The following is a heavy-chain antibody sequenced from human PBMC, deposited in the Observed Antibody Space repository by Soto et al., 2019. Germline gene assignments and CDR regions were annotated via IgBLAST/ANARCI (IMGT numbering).Heavy chain of an antibody. Sequence: ASVKVSCKASGYTFTSYAMHWVRQAPGQRLEWMGWINAGNGNTKYSQKFQGRVTITRDTSASTAYMELSSLRSEDTAVYYCARDGERAKATLLYYYYYGMDVWGQGTTVTVSS. V-gene: IGHV1-3*01. CDR2: INAGNGNT. CDR3: ARDGERAKATLLYYYYYGMDV. D-gene: IGHD1-26*01. CDR1: GYTFTSYA. J-gene: IGHJ6*02.